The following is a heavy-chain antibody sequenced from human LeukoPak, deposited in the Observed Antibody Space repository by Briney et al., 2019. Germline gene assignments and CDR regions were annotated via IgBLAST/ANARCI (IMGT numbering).Heavy chain of an antibody. CDR3: ARDGDTVLTRGYYYYMDV. V-gene: IGHV3-74*01. CDR2: IDNDGSST. D-gene: IGHD4-23*01. J-gene: IGHJ6*03. CDR1: GFTFSSYW. Sequence: GGSLRLSCAASGFTFSSYWMHWVRQAPGKGLVWVSRIDNDGSSTRYADSVKGRFTISRDNAKNTLYLQMNSLRADDTAVYYCARDGDTVLTRGYYYYMDVWGKGTTVTVSS.